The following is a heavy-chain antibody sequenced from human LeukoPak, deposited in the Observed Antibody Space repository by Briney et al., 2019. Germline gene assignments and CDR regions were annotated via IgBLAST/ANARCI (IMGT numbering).Heavy chain of an antibody. CDR2: IYYSGST. J-gene: IGHJ4*02. CDR1: GGSISSYY. V-gene: IGHV4-39*01. Sequence: PSETLSLTCTVSGGSISSYYWGWIRQPPGKGLEWIGSIYYSGSTYYNPSLKSRVTISVDTSKNQFSLKLSSVTAADTAVYYCARQHRKGTYGSGSYRRDEGRYWGQGTLVTVSS. CDR3: ARQHRKGTYGSGSYRRDEGRY. D-gene: IGHD3-10*01.